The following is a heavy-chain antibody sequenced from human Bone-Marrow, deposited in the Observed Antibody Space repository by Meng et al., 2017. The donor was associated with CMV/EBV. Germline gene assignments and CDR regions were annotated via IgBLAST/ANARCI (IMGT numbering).Heavy chain of an antibody. V-gene: IGHV3-13*01. Sequence: GESLKISCAASGFTFSSYDMHWVRQAKGKGLEWVSAIGTAGDTYYPGSVKGRFTISRENAKNSLYLQMNSLRAGDTAVYYCARAGRDYYDSTYDYWGQGTRVTVSS. CDR3: ARAGRDYYDSTYDY. J-gene: IGHJ4*02. CDR1: GFTFSSYD. D-gene: IGHD3-22*01. CDR2: IGTAGDT.